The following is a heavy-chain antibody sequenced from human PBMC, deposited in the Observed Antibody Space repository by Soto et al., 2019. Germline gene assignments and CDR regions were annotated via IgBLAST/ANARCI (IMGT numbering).Heavy chain of an antibody. D-gene: IGHD3-10*01. CDR2: IYYSGST. CDR3: ARELFGRSVCFDP. J-gene: IGHJ5*02. CDR1: GDSINSHY. Sequence: PSETLSLTCGVSGDSINSHYWSWIRQPPGKGLEWIGFIYYSGSTKYNPSLESRVTISVDTSKNQFSLKLSSVTTADTAVYYCARELFGRSVCFDPSGQATRVTVAS. V-gene: IGHV4-59*11.